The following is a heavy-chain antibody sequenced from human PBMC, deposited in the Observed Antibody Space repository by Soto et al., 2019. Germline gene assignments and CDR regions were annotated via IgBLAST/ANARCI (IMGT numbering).Heavy chain of an antibody. CDR2: IHYSGST. V-gene: IGHV4-59*01. J-gene: IGHJ6*03. CDR1: GGSISTYY. Sequence: SETLSLTCTVSGGSISTYYWSWIRQPPGKGPEWIGYIHYSGSTNYNPSLKSRVSISVDTSKTQFSLKLSSVTAADTAVYYCARSSTYDYGSDAHYMDVWGKGTTVTVSS. CDR3: ARSSTYDYGSDAHYMDV. D-gene: IGHD3-10*01.